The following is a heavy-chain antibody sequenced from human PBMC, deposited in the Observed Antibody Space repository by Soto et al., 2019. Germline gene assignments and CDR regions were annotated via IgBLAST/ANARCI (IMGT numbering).Heavy chain of an antibody. V-gene: IGHV3-21*01. CDR1: GFTFSSYS. J-gene: IGHJ6*02. CDR2: IGSSSTYT. Sequence: PGGSLRLSCAASGFTFSSYSINWVRQAPGKGLEWVSSIGSSSTYTYYADSLKGRLIISRDNAKNSVYLQINSPRVEDSAVYYCARDQVGMDVWGQGTPVTVSS. CDR3: ARDQVGMDV.